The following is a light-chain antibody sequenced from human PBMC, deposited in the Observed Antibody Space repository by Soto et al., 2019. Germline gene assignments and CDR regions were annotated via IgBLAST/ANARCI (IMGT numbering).Light chain of an antibody. Sequence: ETVLTQSPGTLSLSPGERATLSCRASQSVSSNYLVWFQQKSGQAPRLLIYGASSRATGIPDRFSGSGSGTDFTLTISRLEPEDFAVYYCQQYGSSPRTFGQGTKVEIK. CDR2: GAS. CDR3: QQYGSSPRT. J-gene: IGKJ1*01. V-gene: IGKV3-20*01. CDR1: QSVSSNY.